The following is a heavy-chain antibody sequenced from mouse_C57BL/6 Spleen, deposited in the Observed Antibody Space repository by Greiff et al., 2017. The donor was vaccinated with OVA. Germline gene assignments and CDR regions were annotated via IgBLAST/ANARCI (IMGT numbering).Heavy chain of an antibody. CDR2: INPNNGGT. D-gene: IGHD1-1*01. CDR3: APYYGSRVFAY. Sequence: VQLQQSGPELVKPGASVKMSCKASGYTFTDYNMHWVKQSHGKSLEWIGYINPNNGGTSYNQKFKGKATLTVNKSSSTAYMELRSLTSEDSAVYYCAPYYGSRVFAYWGQGTLVTVSA. CDR1: GYTFTDYN. J-gene: IGHJ3*01. V-gene: IGHV1-22*01.